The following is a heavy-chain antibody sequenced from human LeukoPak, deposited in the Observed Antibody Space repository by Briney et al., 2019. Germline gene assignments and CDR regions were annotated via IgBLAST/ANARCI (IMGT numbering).Heavy chain of an antibody. CDR1: DGPVSRYY. CDR2: IYSSGST. CDR3: ATSDTVSTYNWFDP. J-gene: IGHJ5*02. Sequence: ADTLSLTCTSADGPVSRYYRSWIRQPAGRGLEWIGRIYSSGSTIYNPSRKSRVTMSVDTSKNQFSLNLSSLTAADTAVYYCATSDTVSTYNWFDPWGQGTLVTVS. V-gene: IGHV4-4*07. D-gene: IGHD5/OR15-5a*01.